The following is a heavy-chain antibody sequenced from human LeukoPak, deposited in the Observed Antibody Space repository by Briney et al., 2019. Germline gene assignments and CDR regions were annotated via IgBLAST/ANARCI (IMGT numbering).Heavy chain of an antibody. CDR2: IYYSGST. J-gene: IGHJ2*01. V-gene: IGHV4-59*01. CDR1: GGSISSYY. CDR3: ARVPARASYFDP. Sequence: SETLSLTCTVSGGSISSYYWSWIRQPPGKGLEWIGYIYYSGSTNYNPSLKSRVTISVDTSKNQFSLKLSSVTAADTAVYYCARVPARASYFDPWGRGTLVTVSS.